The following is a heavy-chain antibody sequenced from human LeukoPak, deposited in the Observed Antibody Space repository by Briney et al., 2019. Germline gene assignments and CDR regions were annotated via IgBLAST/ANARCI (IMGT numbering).Heavy chain of an antibody. D-gene: IGHD3-22*01. Sequence: GASVKVSCKASGYTFTSHGISWVRQAPGQGLEWMGWISTYNTNINYAQKLQGRVTMTTDTSTSTAYMELRSLRSDDTAVYYCARGALYYDSSGYPSDYWGQGTLVTVSS. J-gene: IGHJ4*02. V-gene: IGHV1-18*01. CDR1: GYTFTSHG. CDR2: ISTYNTNI. CDR3: ARGALYYDSSGYPSDY.